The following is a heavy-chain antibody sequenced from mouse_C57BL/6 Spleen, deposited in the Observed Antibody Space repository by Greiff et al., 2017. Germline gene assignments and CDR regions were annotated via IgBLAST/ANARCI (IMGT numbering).Heavy chain of an antibody. CDR3: VSGGYYTLAY. Sequence: DVLLVESGGGLVQPKGSLKLSCAASGFSFNTYAMNWVRQAPGKGLEWVARISSKSNNYATYYAYSGKDRFTISRDDSESMLYLQMNNLKTEYTAMYDDVSGGYYTLAYWGQGTLVTVSA. J-gene: IGHJ3*01. D-gene: IGHD2-3*01. V-gene: IGHV10-1*01. CDR2: ISSKSNNYAT. CDR1: GFSFNTYA.